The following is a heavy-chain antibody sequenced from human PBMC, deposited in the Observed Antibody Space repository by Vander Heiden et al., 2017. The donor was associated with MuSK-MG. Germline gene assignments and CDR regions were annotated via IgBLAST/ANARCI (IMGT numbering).Heavy chain of an antibody. J-gene: IGHJ6*03. CDR1: GFSLSTSGMC. CDR3: ARMGGYSYGYFSRKKNYYYMDV. V-gene: IGHV2-70*01. D-gene: IGHD5-18*01. CDR2: IDWDEDK. Sequence: QVTLRESGPALVKPTQTLTLTCTFSGFSLSTSGMCVSWIRQPTGKAMEWLAHIDWDEDKYYRTILKTKLTISKETSKNQVVLTMTNMDPVDTATYYCARMGGYSYGYFSRKKNYYYMDVWGKGTTVTVSS.